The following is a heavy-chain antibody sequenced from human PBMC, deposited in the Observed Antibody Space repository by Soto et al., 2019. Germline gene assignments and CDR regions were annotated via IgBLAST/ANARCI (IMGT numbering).Heavy chain of an antibody. CDR2: IIPILGIA. CDR3: ARDHQDIVVVVAAPTWFDP. Sequence: QVQLVQSGAEVKKPGSSVKVSCKASGGTFSSYTISWVRQAPGQGLEWMGRIIPILGIANYAQKFQGRVTITADKSTSXAXMELSSLRSEDTAVYYCARDHQDIVVVVAAPTWFDPWGQGTLVTVSS. J-gene: IGHJ5*02. CDR1: GGTFSSYT. V-gene: IGHV1-69*08. D-gene: IGHD2-15*01.